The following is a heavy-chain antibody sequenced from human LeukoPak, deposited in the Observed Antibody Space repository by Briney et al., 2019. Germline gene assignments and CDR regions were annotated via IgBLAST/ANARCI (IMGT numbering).Heavy chain of an antibody. V-gene: IGHV3-21*01. Sequence: GGTLRLSCAASGLAFSTYSMTWVRQAPGEGLEWVSSISSSGTYIYYADSMKGRFIISRDNAKNSLFLQMNSLRAEDTALYYCATHPYCSGGTCSDSYFDSWGQGTLVTVSS. CDR3: ATHPYCSGGTCSDSYFDS. J-gene: IGHJ4*02. CDR1: GLAFSTYS. D-gene: IGHD2-15*01. CDR2: ISSSGTYI.